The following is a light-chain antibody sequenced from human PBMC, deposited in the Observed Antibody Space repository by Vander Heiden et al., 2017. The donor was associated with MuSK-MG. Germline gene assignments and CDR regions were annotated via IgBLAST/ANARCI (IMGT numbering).Light chain of an antibody. V-gene: IGKV1-39*01. CDR2: AAS. CDR3: QQSYSTPYT. Sequence: DIQMTQSPSSLSASVGDRVTITCRASQSISSYLNWYQQKPGKAPKLLIYAASSSQSGVPSRFSGSGSGTDFTLSISMLLPEDFTTYYCQQSYSTPYTFGQWTKLEIK. CDR1: QSISSY. J-gene: IGKJ2*01.